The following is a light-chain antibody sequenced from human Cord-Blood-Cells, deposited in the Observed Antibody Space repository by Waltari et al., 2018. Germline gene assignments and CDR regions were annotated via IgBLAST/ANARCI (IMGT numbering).Light chain of an antibody. CDR3: SSYTSSSTWV. CDR1: SSDVGGYNS. J-gene: IGLJ3*02. CDR2: DVS. Sequence: QSALTQPASVSGSPGQSITISCTGTSSDVGGYNSVSCYQHHPGKAPKLMFYDVSNRPSGVSNRFSGSKSGNTASLTISGLQAEDEADYYCSSYTSSSTWVFGGGTKLTVL. V-gene: IGLV2-14*03.